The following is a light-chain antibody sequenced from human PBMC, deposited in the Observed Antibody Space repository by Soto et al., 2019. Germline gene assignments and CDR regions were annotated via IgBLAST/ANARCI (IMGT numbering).Light chain of an antibody. CDR3: QQYNSYGT. Sequence: DIQMTQSPSTLSASVGDRVTITCRASQSISSWLAWYQQKPWKAPKLLIYDASSLESGVPSRFSGSGSGTEFTLTISSLQPDDFATYYCQQYNSYGTFGQGTKVEI. CDR2: DAS. J-gene: IGKJ1*01. CDR1: QSISSW. V-gene: IGKV1-5*01.